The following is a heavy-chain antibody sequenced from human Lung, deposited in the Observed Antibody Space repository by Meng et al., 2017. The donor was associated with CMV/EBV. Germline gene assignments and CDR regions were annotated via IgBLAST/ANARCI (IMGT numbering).Heavy chain of an antibody. CDR3: ARGWAVDSWHSSLDY. D-gene: IGHD3-22*01. CDR1: GASFTGYY. J-gene: IGHJ4*02. V-gene: IGHV4-34*09. Sequence: GASFTGYYWSCIRPPPGKGLECIGDISHSGTTNYNPSLKTRPTISVDTSKHQFSLKLSSVTAADTAVYYCARGWAVDSWHSSLDYWGRGTLVTVSS. CDR2: ISHSGTT.